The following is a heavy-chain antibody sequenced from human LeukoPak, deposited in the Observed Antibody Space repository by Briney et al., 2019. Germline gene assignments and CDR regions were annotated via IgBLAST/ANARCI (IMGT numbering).Heavy chain of an antibody. CDR3: AREDSGPLHMVRAFHYGMDV. CDR2: MNPNSGGT. V-gene: IGHV1-2*02. CDR1: GYTFTSYD. J-gene: IGHJ6*02. Sequence: GASVKVSCKASGYTFTSYDINWVRQATGQGLEWMGWMNPNSGGTNYAQKFQGRVTMTRDTSISTAYMELSRLRSDDTAVYYCAREDSGPLHMVRAFHYGMDVWGQGTTVTVSS. D-gene: IGHD3-10*01.